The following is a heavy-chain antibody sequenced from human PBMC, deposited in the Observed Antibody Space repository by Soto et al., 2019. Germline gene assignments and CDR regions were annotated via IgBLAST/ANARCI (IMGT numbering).Heavy chain of an antibody. Sequence: QVQLQESGPGLVKPSQTLSLTCTVSGGSISSGGYYWSWIRQHPGKGLEWIGDIYYSGSTYYNPSLKSRVTISVDTSKNQFSLKLSSVTAADTTVYYCARASYYDILTGDNPPYYFDYWGQGTLVTVSS. CDR1: GGSISSGGYY. CDR2: IYYSGST. V-gene: IGHV4-31*03. J-gene: IGHJ4*02. D-gene: IGHD3-9*01. CDR3: ARASYYDILTGDNPPYYFDY.